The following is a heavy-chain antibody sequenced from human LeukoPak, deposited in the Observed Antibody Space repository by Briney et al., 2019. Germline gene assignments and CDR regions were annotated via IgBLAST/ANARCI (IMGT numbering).Heavy chain of an antibody. V-gene: IGHV4-59*01. CDR2: IYHSGGT. J-gene: IGHJ5*02. Sequence: SETLSLTCTVSGGSISGYSWGWIRQPPGKGLEWIGYIYHSGGTNYNYKSSLNSRVTISLETSKNQFSLILSSVTAADTAVYYCARVQYSSNYYIGWFDPWGQGTLVTVSS. CDR1: GGSISGYS. CDR3: ARVQYSSNYYIGWFDP. D-gene: IGHD6-13*01.